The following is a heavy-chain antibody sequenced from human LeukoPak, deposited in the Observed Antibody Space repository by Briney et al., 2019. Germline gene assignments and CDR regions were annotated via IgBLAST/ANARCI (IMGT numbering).Heavy chain of an antibody. CDR2: ISGSGGST. CDR3: AKFQTSYYDFWSGYYPYFDY. Sequence: GGSLRLSCAASGFTFSSYAMSWVRQAPGKGLEWVSAISGSGGSTYYADSVKGRFTISRDNSKNTLYLQMNSLRAEDTAVYHCAKFQTSYYDFWSGYYPYFDYWGQGTLVTVSS. J-gene: IGHJ4*02. V-gene: IGHV3-23*01. D-gene: IGHD3-3*01. CDR1: GFTFSSYA.